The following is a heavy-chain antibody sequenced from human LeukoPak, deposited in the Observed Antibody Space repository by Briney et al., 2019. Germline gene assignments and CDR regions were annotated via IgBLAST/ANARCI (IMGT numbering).Heavy chain of an antibody. Sequence: GGSLRLSCAASGFIFNSYAMSWVRQAPGKGLEWVSAISGSGGSTYYADSVKGRFTISRDNSKNTLYLQMNSLRAEDTAVYYCAKRNLIGGFDYWGQGTLVTVSS. CDR1: GFIFNSYA. D-gene: IGHD1-26*01. CDR3: AKRNLIGGFDY. CDR2: ISGSGGST. V-gene: IGHV3-23*01. J-gene: IGHJ4*02.